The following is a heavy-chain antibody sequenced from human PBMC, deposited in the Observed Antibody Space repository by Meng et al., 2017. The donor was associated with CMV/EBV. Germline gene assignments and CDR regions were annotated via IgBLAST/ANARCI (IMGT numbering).Heavy chain of an antibody. J-gene: IGHJ4*02. CDR2: ISWDGKNT. D-gene: IGHD2-2*02. Sequence: LSCTASGFTFDAYTMHWFRQPPGKGLEWVSLISWDGKNTYYVDSVKGRFTISRDNSKNSLYLQMNSLRTEDTAFYYCAKDVDYTTSRWGQGTLVTVSS. CDR3: AKDVDYTTSR. CDR1: GFTFDAYT. V-gene: IGHV3-43*01.